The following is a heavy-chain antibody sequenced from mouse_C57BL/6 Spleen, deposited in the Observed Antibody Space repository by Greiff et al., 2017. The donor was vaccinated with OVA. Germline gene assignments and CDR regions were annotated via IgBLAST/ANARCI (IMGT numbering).Heavy chain of an antibody. V-gene: IGHV1-52*01. J-gene: IGHJ3*01. CDR1: GYTFTSYW. CDR2: IDPSDSET. D-gene: IGHD1-1*01. CDR3: ARAEYYGSPAWFAY. Sequence: VQLQQSGAELVRPGSSVKLSCKASGYTFTSYWMHWVKQRPIQGLEWIGNIDPSDSETHYNQKFKDKATLTVDKSSSTAYMQLSSLTSEDSAVYYCARAEYYGSPAWFAYWGQGTLVTVSA.